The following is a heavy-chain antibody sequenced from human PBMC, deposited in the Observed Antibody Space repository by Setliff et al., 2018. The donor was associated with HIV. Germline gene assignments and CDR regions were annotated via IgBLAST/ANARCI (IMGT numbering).Heavy chain of an antibody. D-gene: IGHD6-13*01. CDR2: IYPKSGDT. Sequence: RASVKVSCKASGYTFTSYAMHWVRQAPGRGLEWMGWIYPKSGDTNYEQKFQGRVPMTRDTSISTVYMELSSLRSDDTAVYYCARAAGYSSSWHRYAFEIWGQGTMVTVSS. J-gene: IGHJ3*02. V-gene: IGHV1-2*02. CDR1: GYTFTSYA. CDR3: ARAAGYSSSWHRYAFEI.